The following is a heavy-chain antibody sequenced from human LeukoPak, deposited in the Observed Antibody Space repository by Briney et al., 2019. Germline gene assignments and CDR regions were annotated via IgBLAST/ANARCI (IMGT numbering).Heavy chain of an antibody. CDR3: ARGGVGALDY. V-gene: IGHV4-34*01. Sequence: SETLSLTCAVYGGSFSGYYWSWIRQPPGKGLEWIGEINHSGSTNYNPSLKSRVTMSVDTSKNQFSLKLSSVTAADTAVYYCARGGVGALDYWGQGTLVTVSS. D-gene: IGHD1-26*01. CDR1: GGSFSGYY. J-gene: IGHJ4*02. CDR2: INHSGST.